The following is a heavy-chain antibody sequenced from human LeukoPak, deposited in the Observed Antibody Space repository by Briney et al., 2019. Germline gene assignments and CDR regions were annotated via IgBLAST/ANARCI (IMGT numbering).Heavy chain of an antibody. Sequence: TGGSLGLSCAASGFTLSKYMMTWVRQAPGKGREFVSTITSDGTTYFIDSVRGRFTLSRDVSKNTLYLQMNSLRAEDTAVYYCVRRPYRDVGGYVFENWGQGTLVTVSS. CDR2: ITSDGTT. D-gene: IGHD3-22*01. CDR1: GFTLSKYM. J-gene: IGHJ4*02. V-gene: IGHV3-23*05. CDR3: VRRPYRDVGGYVFEN.